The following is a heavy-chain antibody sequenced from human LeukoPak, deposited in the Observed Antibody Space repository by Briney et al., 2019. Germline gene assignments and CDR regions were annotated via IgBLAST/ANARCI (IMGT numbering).Heavy chain of an antibody. V-gene: IGHV4-34*01. J-gene: IGHJ2*01. CDR3: ARGWYGGRSIDWYFEL. CDR2: INHSGST. Sequence: SETLSLTCAVYGGSFSGYHWSWIRQPPGKGLEWIGQINHSGSTNYNPSLKSRVTMSVDTSKSQFSLNLSSVTAADTAVYYCARGWYGGRSIDWYFELWGRGTLVTVSS. D-gene: IGHD1-26*01. CDR1: GGSFSGYH.